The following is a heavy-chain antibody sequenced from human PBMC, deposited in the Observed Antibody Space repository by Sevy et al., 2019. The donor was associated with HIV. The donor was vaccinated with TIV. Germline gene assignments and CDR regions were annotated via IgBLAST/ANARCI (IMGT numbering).Heavy chain of an antibody. CDR2: ISSSGGST. Sequence: GGSLRLSCAASGFTFSSYDMSWVRQAPGKGLEWVSAISSSGGSTYYADSVKGRFTISRDNSKNTLYLQMNSLRAEDTAVYYCAKDGPIGYCSSTSCYTDAFDIWGQGSMVTVSS. V-gene: IGHV3-23*01. CDR1: GFTFSSYD. CDR3: AKDGPIGYCSSTSCYTDAFDI. J-gene: IGHJ3*02. D-gene: IGHD2-2*02.